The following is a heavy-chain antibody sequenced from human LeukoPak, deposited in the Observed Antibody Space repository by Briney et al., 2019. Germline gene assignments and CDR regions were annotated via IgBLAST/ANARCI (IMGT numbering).Heavy chain of an antibody. D-gene: IGHD2-2*01. V-gene: IGHV4-34*01. J-gene: IGHJ4*02. CDR1: GGSFSGYY. Sequence: SETLSLTCAVYGGSFSGYYWSWIRQPPGKGLEWIGEINHSGSTNYNPSLKSRVTISVDTSKNQFSLKLSSVTAADTAVYYCARPVPAATIDYWGQGTLVTVSS. CDR2: INHSGST. CDR3: ARPVPAATIDY.